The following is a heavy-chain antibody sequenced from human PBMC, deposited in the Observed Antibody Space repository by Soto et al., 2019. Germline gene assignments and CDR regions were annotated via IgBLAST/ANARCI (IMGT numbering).Heavy chain of an antibody. CDR1: GFSLSTSSVG. CDR2: IYWNDYK. D-gene: IGHD3-9*01. J-gene: IGHJ3*02. V-gene: IGHV2-5*01. CDR3: AHNLIFNEGHDAFDI. Sequence: QITLKESGPTLVKPTQTVTLTCTFSGFSLSTSSVGVGWIRQPPGKALEWLALIYWNDYKRYNPSLKSRLTITKATSKNQVVLTMTNMDPVDTSTYYCAHNLIFNEGHDAFDIWGQGTMVIVSS.